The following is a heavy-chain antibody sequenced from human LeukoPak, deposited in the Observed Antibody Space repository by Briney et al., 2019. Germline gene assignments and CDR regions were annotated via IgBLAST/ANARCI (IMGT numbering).Heavy chain of an antibody. CDR3: ARDVMGYYYYYGMDV. CDR2: IIPIFGTA. Sequence: SVRVSCKASGYTFSSYAISWVRQAPGQGLEWMGGIIPIFGTANYAQKFQGRVTITADESTSTAYMELSSLRSEDTAVYYCARDVMGYYYYYGMDVWGQGTTVTVSS. V-gene: IGHV1-69*13. J-gene: IGHJ6*02. CDR1: GYTFSSYA. D-gene: IGHD2-21*01.